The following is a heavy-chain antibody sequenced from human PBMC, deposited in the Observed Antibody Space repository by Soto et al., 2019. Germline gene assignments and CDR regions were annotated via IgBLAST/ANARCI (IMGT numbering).Heavy chain of an antibody. CDR2: IYPGDSDT. CDR3: SRHPGRPGIAVAGTPQSDYYYGMDV. V-gene: IGHV5-51*01. D-gene: IGHD6-19*01. J-gene: IGHJ6*02. Sequence: GESLKISCKGSGYSFTSYWIGWVRQMPGKGLEWMGIIYPGDSDTRYSPSFQGQVTISADKSISTAYLQWSSLKASDTAMYYCSRHPGRPGIAVAGTPQSDYYYGMDVCGQGTTVTVSS. CDR1: GYSFTSYW.